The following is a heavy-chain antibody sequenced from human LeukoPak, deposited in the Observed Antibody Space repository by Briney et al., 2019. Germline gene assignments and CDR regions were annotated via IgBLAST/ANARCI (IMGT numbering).Heavy chain of an antibody. D-gene: IGHD2-2*01. CDR3: ARAPDQPDYYYYGMDV. Sequence: PSETLSLTCAVYGGSFSGYYWSWIRQPPGKGLEWIGEINHSGSTNHNPSLKSRVTISVDTSKNQFSLKLSSVTAADTAVYYCARAPDQPDYYYYGMDVWGQGTTVTVSS. V-gene: IGHV4-34*01. CDR2: INHSGST. J-gene: IGHJ6*02. CDR1: GGSFSGYY.